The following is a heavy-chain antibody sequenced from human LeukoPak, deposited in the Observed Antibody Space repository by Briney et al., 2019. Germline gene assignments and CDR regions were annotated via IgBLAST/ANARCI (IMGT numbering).Heavy chain of an antibody. J-gene: IGHJ4*02. CDR2: IRYDGSNK. CDR3: GRQLANKFVFDY. CDR1: GFTFSSYG. Sequence: GGSLRLSCAASGFTFSSYGMHWVRQAPGKGLEWVAFIRYDGSNKYYADSVKGRFTISRDNSKNTLYLQMNSLRAEDTAVYYCGRQLANKFVFDYWGQGTLVTVSS. V-gene: IGHV3-30*02. D-gene: IGHD6-6*01.